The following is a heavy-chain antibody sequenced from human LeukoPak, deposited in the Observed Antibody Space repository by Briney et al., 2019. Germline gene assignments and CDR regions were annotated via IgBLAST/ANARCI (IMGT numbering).Heavy chain of an antibody. CDR2: IDPNNGDT. CDR3: ARRSRNGLDAFDI. D-gene: IGHD1-14*01. Sequence: ASVTVSSKSSAYTFTNNYVHWVRQAPGQGTEWMAWIDPNNGDTDYAQKFQGRVTMTRDRSISTVYMDLTRLTSDDTAVYYCARRSRNGLDAFDIWGQGTMVTVSS. CDR1: AYTFTNNY. V-gene: IGHV1-2*02. J-gene: IGHJ3*02.